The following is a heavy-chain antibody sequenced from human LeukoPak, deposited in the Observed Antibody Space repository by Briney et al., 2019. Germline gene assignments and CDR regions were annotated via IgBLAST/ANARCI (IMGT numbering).Heavy chain of an antibody. D-gene: IGHD1-26*01. J-gene: IGHJ4*02. Sequence: SETLSLTCAVYGGSFSGYYWSWIRQPPGKGLEWIGEINHSGSTNYNPSLKSRVTISVDTSKNQFSLKLSSVTAADTAVYYCARGSIVGATGFDYWGQGTLVTVSS. CDR2: INHSGST. CDR1: GGSFSGYY. V-gene: IGHV4-34*01. CDR3: ARGSIVGATGFDY.